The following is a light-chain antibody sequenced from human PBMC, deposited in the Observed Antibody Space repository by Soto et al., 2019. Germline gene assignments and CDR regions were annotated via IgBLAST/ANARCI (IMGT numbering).Light chain of an antibody. V-gene: IGKV4-1*01. J-gene: IGKJ2*01. CDR1: QSVLYSSNSKNY. CDR3: QQYYTFPRT. CDR2: WAS. Sequence: DIVMTQSPDSLAVSLGERATINCKSSQSVLYSSNSKNYLAWYQHKPGQPPKLLIYWASTRESGVPDRFSGSGSGTDFTLTISSLQAEDVAVYYCQQYYTFPRTFGPGTKLEIK.